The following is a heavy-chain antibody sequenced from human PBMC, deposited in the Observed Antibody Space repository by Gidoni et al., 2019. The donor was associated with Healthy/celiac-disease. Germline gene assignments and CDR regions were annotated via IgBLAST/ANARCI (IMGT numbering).Heavy chain of an antibody. CDR1: GFTVSSNY. D-gene: IGHD2-2*02. V-gene: IGHV3-66*01. Sequence: EVQLVESGGGLVQPGGSLRLSCAASGFTVSSNYMSWVRQAPGKGLEWVSVIYSGGSTYYADSVKGRFTISRDNSKNTLYLQMNSLRAEDTAVYYCARAQVVPAAIMYYYYGMDVWGQGTTVTVSS. J-gene: IGHJ6*02. CDR2: IYSGGST. CDR3: ARAQVVPAAIMYYYYGMDV.